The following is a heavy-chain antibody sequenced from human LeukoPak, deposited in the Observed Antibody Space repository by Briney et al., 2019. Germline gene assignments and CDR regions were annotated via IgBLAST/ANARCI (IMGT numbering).Heavy chain of an antibody. Sequence: GASVKVSCKDSGYTFTSYDINWVRQATGQGLEWMGWMNPNSGNTGYAQKFQGRVTMTRNTSISTAYMELSSLRSEDTAVYYCARVRFSDFWSGYLFLNYGMDVWGQGTTVTVSS. CDR2: MNPNSGNT. D-gene: IGHD3-3*01. CDR3: ARVRFSDFWSGYLFLNYGMDV. CDR1: GYTFTSYD. J-gene: IGHJ6*02. V-gene: IGHV1-8*01.